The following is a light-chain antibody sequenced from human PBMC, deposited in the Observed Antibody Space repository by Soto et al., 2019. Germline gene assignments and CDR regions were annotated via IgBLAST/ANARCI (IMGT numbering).Light chain of an antibody. CDR1: QGINRY. Sequence: IQLTQSPSSLSASVGDRVTITCRASQGINRYLTWYQQKPGKAPKHLIYDASTLQSGVPSSFSGSGSETNFPLTISSLQPEDFATYHCQQLNSYPFTFGGGTKVEIK. CDR2: DAS. V-gene: IGKV1-9*01. CDR3: QQLNSYPFT. J-gene: IGKJ4*01.